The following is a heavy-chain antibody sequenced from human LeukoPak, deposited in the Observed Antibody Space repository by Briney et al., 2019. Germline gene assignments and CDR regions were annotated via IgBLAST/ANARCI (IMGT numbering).Heavy chain of an antibody. CDR3: ARVRDYGEAGDY. CDR1: GFTFTTYA. J-gene: IGHJ4*02. Sequence: GGSLRLSCAASGFTFTTYAMSWVRQAPGKGLVWVSRINSDGSSTSYADSVKGRFTISRDNAKNTLYLQMNSLRAEDTAVYYCARVRDYGEAGDYSGQGTLVTVSS. V-gene: IGHV3-74*01. D-gene: IGHD4-17*01. CDR2: INSDGSST.